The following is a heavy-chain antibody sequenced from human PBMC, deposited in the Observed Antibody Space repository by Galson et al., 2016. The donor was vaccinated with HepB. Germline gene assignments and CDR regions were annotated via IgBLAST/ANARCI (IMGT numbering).Heavy chain of an antibody. V-gene: IGHV1-46*01. CDR3: TRERGSHGFDY. CDR2: INPIVGTT. CDR1: GYTFIIYY. Sequence: SVKVSCKASGYTFIIYYIHWVRQAPGQGLEWMGIINPIVGTTTHEQRFQGRLTLTRDTSTSTVYMDLSSLTSEDTAVYYCTRERGSHGFDYWGQGTLVTVSS. D-gene: IGHD3-16*01. J-gene: IGHJ4*02.